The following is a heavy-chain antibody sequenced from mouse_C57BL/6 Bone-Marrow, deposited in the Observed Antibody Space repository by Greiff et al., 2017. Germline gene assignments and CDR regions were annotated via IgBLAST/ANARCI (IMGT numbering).Heavy chain of an antibody. CDR2: IYPGGGYT. V-gene: IGHV1-63*01. CDR3: AREAYYSNYFDY. J-gene: IGHJ2*01. Sequence: VQLQQSGAELVRPGTSVKMSCKASGYTFTNYWIGWAKQRPGHGLEWIGVIYPGGGYTNYNEKFTGKATLTADKSSSTAYMQFSSLKSEDSASYYCAREAYYSNYFDYWGQGTTLTVSS. CDR1: GYTFTNYW. D-gene: IGHD2-5*01.